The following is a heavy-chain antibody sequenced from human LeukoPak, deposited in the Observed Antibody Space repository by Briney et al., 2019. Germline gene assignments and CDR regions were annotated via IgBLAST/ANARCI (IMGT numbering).Heavy chain of an antibody. CDR2: IYYSGST. CDR3: ARGYGKTSPPRDI. D-gene: IGHD1-26*01. Sequence: HPSETLSLTCTVSGGSISSGGYYWSWIRQHPGKGLEWIGYIYYSGSTYYNPSLKSRVTISVDTSKNQFSLKLRSVTAADTAVYYCARGYGKTSPPRDIWGQGTMVTVSS. V-gene: IGHV4-31*03. CDR1: GGSISSGGYY. J-gene: IGHJ3*02.